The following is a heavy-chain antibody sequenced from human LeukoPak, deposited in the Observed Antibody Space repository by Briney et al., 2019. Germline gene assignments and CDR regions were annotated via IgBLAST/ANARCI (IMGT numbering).Heavy chain of an antibody. J-gene: IGHJ4*02. CDR1: GGSFSGYY. D-gene: IGHD6-13*01. Sequence: SETLSLTCAVYGGSFSGYYWSWIRQPPGKGLEWIGEINHSGSTNYNLSLKSRVTISVDTSKNQFSLKLSSVTAADTAVYYCARGPRVGIAAAGNEPFNWGQGTLVTVSS. CDR3: ARGPRVGIAAAGNEPFN. V-gene: IGHV4-34*01. CDR2: INHSGST.